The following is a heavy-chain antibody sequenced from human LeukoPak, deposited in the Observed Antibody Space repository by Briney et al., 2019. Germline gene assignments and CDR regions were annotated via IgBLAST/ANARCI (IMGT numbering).Heavy chain of an antibody. D-gene: IGHD3-22*01. CDR1: GYTLTSYG. CDR2: ISAYNGNT. J-gene: IGHJ4*02. Sequence: ASVKVSCKASGYTLTSYGISWVRQAPGQGLEWMGWISAYNGNTNYAQKLQGRVTMTTDTSTSTAYMELRSLRSDDTAVYYCARDQENYYDSSGSYYFDYWGQGTLVTVSS. CDR3: ARDQENYYDSSGSYYFDY. V-gene: IGHV1-18*01.